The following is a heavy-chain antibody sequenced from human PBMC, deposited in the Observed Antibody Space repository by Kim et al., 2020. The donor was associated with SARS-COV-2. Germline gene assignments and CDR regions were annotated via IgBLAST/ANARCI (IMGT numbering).Heavy chain of an antibody. CDR2: ISHDDGTIN. V-gene: IGHV3-30*18. CDR3: VQDYDLLAPYYFDS. CDR1: GFTFSDYP. J-gene: IGHJ4*02. Sequence: GGSLRLSCAASGFTFSDYPMHWVRQAPGMGLEWVAIISHDDGTINDHGVYVQGRFTISRDNSKKTLYMQMNSLRAEDTAVYYCVQDYDLLAPYYFDSWAQGTLVPVSS. D-gene: IGHD3-9*01.